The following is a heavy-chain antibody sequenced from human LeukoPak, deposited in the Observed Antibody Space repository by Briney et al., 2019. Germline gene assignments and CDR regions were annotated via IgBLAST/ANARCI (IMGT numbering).Heavy chain of an antibody. J-gene: IGHJ4*02. CDR1: GFTFSSYN. V-gene: IGHV3-48*01. CDR3: AKVRWGSDNALDS. D-gene: IGHD3-16*01. CDR2: ISSSSSTI. Sequence: PGGSLRLSCAASGFTFSSYNMNWVRQAPGKGLEWVSYISSSSSTIYYADSVKGRITISRDNSMNTLYLQMNSLRAADTAVYYCAKVRWGSDNALDSWGQGTLVTGSS.